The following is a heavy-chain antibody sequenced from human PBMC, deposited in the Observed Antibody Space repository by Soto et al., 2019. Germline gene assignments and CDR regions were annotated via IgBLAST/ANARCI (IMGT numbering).Heavy chain of an antibody. D-gene: IGHD2-21*01. CDR1: GFTFSSYW. V-gene: IGHV3-74*01. J-gene: IGHJ4*02. Sequence: EVQLVESGGGLVQPGGSLRLSCAASGFTFSSYWMHWVRQAPGKGLVWVSRITGDGSRTSYADSVKGQFTISRDNARNTVYLQMMTLGDEDKAVYYCARGAGGAYYVDYWGQGTLVTVSS. CDR2: ITGDGSRT. CDR3: ARGAGGAYYVDY.